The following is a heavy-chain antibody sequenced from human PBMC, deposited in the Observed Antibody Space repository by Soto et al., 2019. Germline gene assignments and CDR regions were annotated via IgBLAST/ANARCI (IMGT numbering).Heavy chain of an antibody. D-gene: IGHD6-19*01. Sequence: QVQLVESGGGVVQPGRSLRLSCAASGFTFSSYGMHWVRQAPGKGLEWVAVISYDGSNKYYADSVKGRFTISRDNSKNTLYLQMNSLRPEDTAVYYCEASAVAGDALFDYWGQGTPVTDSS. J-gene: IGHJ4*02. CDR2: ISYDGSNK. V-gene: IGHV3-30*03. CDR1: GFTFSSYG. CDR3: EASAVAGDALFDY.